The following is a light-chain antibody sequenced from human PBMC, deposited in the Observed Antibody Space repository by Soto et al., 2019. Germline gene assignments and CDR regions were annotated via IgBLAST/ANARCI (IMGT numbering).Light chain of an antibody. Sequence: DIVMTQSPDSLSVSLGERATINCKSSQTVFHTSYNKDFLAWYQQKAGQPPKLLFYWASTRESGVPARFSVGGSGTDVSLTISSLQPEDVAVYYCKQYYSSVTFGQGTKLEIK. CDR1: QTVFHTSYNKDF. J-gene: IGKJ2*01. CDR2: WAS. V-gene: IGKV4-1*01. CDR3: KQYYSSVT.